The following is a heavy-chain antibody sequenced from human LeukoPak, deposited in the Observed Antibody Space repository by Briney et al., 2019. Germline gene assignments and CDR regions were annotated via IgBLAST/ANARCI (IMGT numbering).Heavy chain of an antibody. D-gene: IGHD2-15*01. Sequence: SDTLSLTCVVSGYSISSSNWWGWIRQPPGKGLEWIGYIYYSGNTYYDPSLKSRVTISVDTSRNQFSLTLTSVTASDTAVYYCARHKTYSSVFDSWGQGTLVTVSS. CDR1: GYSISSSNW. CDR2: IYYSGNT. V-gene: IGHV4-28*01. J-gene: IGHJ4*02. CDR3: ARHKTYSSVFDS.